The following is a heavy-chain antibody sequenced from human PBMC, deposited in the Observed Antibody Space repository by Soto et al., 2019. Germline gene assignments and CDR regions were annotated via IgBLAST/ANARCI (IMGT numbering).Heavy chain of an antibody. Sequence: SETLSLTCTVSGGSISSGDYYWSWIRQPPGKGLEWIGYIYYSGKTYYNPSLESRLTMSVDTSNNHFSLRLSSVTAADTAVYYCARAGIRGFDSWGRGTLVNRLL. V-gene: IGHV4-30-4*01. J-gene: IGHJ4*02. CDR3: ARAGIRGFDS. CDR1: GGSISSGDYY. CDR2: IYYSGKT.